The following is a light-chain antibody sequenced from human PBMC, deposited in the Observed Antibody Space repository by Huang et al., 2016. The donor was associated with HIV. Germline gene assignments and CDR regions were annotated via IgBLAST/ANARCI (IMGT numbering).Light chain of an antibody. CDR2: WAS. Sequence: DIVMTQSPVSLPVSLGARATINCKSSQSVFYSTNNNNYLAWYQQKPGQPPKLLINWASTRESGVPDRFRGSGSGTDFTLTISSLQAEDVAVYYCQQYYSSPPTFGGGTKVEIK. J-gene: IGKJ4*01. V-gene: IGKV4-1*01. CDR3: QQYYSSPPT. CDR1: QSVFYSTNNNNY.